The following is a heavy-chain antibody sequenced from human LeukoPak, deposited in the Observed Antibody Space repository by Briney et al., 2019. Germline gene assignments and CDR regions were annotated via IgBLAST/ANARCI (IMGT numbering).Heavy chain of an antibody. D-gene: IGHD4-23*01. Sequence: PSETLSLTCTVSGGSISSGDYYWSWIRQPPGKGLEWIGYIYYSGSTYYNPSLKSRVTISVDTSKNQFSLKLSSVTAADTAVYYCARDDDYGGKLDYWGQGTLVTVSS. V-gene: IGHV4-30-4*01. CDR2: IYYSGST. CDR1: GGSISSGDYY. J-gene: IGHJ4*02. CDR3: ARDDDYGGKLDY.